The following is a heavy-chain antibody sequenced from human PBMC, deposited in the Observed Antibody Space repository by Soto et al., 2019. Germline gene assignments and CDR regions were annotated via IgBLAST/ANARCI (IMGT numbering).Heavy chain of an antibody. J-gene: IGHJ3*02. CDR3: ARDSYGDYGAFDI. Sequence: GASVKVSCKASGYTFTNYGITWVRQAPGQGLEWMGWISAYNGDTHYTQRLQGRVTMTTDTSTSTAYMELRSLRSDDTAVYYCARDSYGDYGAFDIWGQGTMVTVSS. D-gene: IGHD4-17*01. CDR2: ISAYNGDT. V-gene: IGHV1-18*01. CDR1: GYTFTNYG.